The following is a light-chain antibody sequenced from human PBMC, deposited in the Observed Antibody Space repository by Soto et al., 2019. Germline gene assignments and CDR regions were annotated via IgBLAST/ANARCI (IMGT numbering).Light chain of an antibody. J-gene: IGKJ5*01. CDR2: DAS. Sequence: EIVLTQSPATLSLSPGEIATISCRASQSVSSYLAWYQQKPGQAPRLLIYDASNRATGIPARFSGSGSGTDFTITISSLEPEDFAVYYCQPRSNWRITFGQGTRLEIK. CDR3: QPRSNWRIT. CDR1: QSVSSY. V-gene: IGKV3-11*01.